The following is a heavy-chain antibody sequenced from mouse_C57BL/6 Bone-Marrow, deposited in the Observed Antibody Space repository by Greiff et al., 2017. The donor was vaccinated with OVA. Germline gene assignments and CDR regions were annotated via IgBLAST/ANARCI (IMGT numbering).Heavy chain of an antibody. CDR1: GYAFSSSW. V-gene: IGHV1-82*01. CDR2: IYPGDGDT. D-gene: IGHD2-10*02. Sequence: VKLMESGPELVKPGASVKISCKASGYAFSSSWMNWVKQRPGKGLEWIGRIYPGDGDTNYNGKFKGKATLTADKSSSTAYMQLSSLTSEDSAVYFCARLNSISYWGQGTTLTVSS. J-gene: IGHJ2*01. CDR3: ARLNSISY.